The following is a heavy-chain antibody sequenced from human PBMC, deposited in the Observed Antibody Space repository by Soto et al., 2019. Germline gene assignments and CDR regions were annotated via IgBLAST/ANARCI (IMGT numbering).Heavy chain of an antibody. CDR3: ARLDYYDSTGTIYY. CDR2: IYYSGST. V-gene: IGHV4-59*01. D-gene: IGHD3-22*01. J-gene: IGHJ4*02. CDR1: GGSISSYY. Sequence: LSLTCTVSGGSISSYYWSWIRQPPGKGLEWIGYIYYSGSTNYNPSLKSRVTISVDTSKNQFSLKLSSVTAADTAVYYCARLDYYDSTGTIYYWGQGTLVTVSS.